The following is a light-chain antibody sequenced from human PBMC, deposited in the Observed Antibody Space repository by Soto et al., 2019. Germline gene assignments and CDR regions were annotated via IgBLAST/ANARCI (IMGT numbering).Light chain of an antibody. CDR1: QSISIN. J-gene: IGKJ2*01. CDR3: QQYDSWPPYT. Sequence: EIEMTQSPAILSVSPGERATLSCRASQSISINLAWYQQKLGQAPRLLIYGASTRATDIPARFSGSGSETEFTLTISSLQSEDFAIYYCQQYDSWPPYTFGQGTKVEIK. V-gene: IGKV3-15*01. CDR2: GAS.